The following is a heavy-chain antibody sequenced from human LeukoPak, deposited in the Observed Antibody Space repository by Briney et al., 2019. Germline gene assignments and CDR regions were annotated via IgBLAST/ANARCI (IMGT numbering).Heavy chain of an antibody. J-gene: IGHJ6*03. Sequence: WASAKVSCKASGYSFSGYYMHWVRQAPGQGLEWMGWINPNSGGTNYAQKFQGRVTMTRDTSISTAYMELSRLRSDDTAVYYCARDRDSSSWYYYYYMDVWGKGTTVTVSS. D-gene: IGHD6-13*01. CDR3: ARDRDSSSWYYYYYMDV. CDR2: INPNSGGT. V-gene: IGHV1-2*02. CDR1: GYSFSGYY.